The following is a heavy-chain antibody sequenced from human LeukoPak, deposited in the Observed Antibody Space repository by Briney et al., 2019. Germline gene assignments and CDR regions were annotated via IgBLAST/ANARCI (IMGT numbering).Heavy chain of an antibody. J-gene: IGHJ4*02. D-gene: IGHD6-13*01. Sequence: PGGSLRLSCAASGFTFSNYALNWVRQAPGKGLEWVSVISGSAGTTYYADSVKGRFTISRDTSTNTLYLQLNSLRVDDTAVYFCAKEWRFSSSWYQYYFDYWGQGTLVTVSS. CDR2: ISGSAGTT. CDR3: AKEWRFSSSWYQYYFDY. CDR1: GFTFSNYA. V-gene: IGHV3-23*01.